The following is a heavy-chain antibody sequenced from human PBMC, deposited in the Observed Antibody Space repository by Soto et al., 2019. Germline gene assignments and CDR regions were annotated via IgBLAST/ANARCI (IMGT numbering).Heavy chain of an antibody. V-gene: IGHV3-30*03. CDR2: ISYDGNNK. CDR3: ARGPSYSDSYFDY. D-gene: IGHD4-17*01. Sequence: GGSLRLSCAASEFTFSNYAMHWVRQPLGKGLQWLAVISYDGNNKYYADSVEGRFTISRDNSKNTVYLQMNSLRLEDTAVYYCARGPSYSDSYFDYWGQGTLVTVS. J-gene: IGHJ4*02. CDR1: EFTFSNYA.